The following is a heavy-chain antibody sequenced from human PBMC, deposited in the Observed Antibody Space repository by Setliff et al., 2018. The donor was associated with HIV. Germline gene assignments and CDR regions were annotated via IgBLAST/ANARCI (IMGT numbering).Heavy chain of an antibody. D-gene: IGHD6-13*01. Sequence: ASVKVSCKASGYTFTRYFMHCVRQAPGQGLEWLGMINPSGGSTWYAQKFQGRVTMTGDTSTNTPYMELSSLRSEDTAVYYCARPGIAAADYYCDYWGQGALVTVSS. CDR2: INPSGGST. V-gene: IGHV1-46*01. CDR1: GYTFTRYF. CDR3: ARPGIAAADYYCDY. J-gene: IGHJ4*02.